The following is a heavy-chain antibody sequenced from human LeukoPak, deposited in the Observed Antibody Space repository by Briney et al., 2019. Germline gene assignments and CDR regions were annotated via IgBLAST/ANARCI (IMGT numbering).Heavy chain of an antibody. CDR3: ARAAMRAIPFDN. V-gene: IGHV3-21*06. CDR2: ITSSGSYI. J-gene: IGHJ4*02. CDR1: GFTFSSYS. Sequence: PAGSLSLSCAASGFTFSSYSMNWVRQAPGKGLEWVSSITSSGSYIYNAASVKGRFTISRKTANNSLYLQMNSQRAEHTAVYYCARAAMRAIPFDNGGQGTLVTVSS.